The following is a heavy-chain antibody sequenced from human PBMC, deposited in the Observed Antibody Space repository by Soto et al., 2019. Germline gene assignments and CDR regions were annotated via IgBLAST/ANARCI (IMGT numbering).Heavy chain of an antibody. Sequence: SETLSLTCTVSGASISGFYWSWIRKSAGKGLEWIGRIYATGTTDYNPSLKSRVMMSVDTSKKQFSLKLRSVTAADTDVYYCVRDGTKTLRDWFDPWGQGISVTVS. CDR3: VRDGTKTLRDWFDP. J-gene: IGHJ5*02. CDR2: IYATGTT. V-gene: IGHV4-4*07. CDR1: GASISGFY. D-gene: IGHD1-1*01.